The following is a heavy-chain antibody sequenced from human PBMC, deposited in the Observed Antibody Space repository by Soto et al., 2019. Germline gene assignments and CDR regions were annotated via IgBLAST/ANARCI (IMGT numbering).Heavy chain of an antibody. D-gene: IGHD6-25*01. CDR2: IYFTGNT. Sequence: SETLSLTCSASGGAITSSSHFWGWVRRPPGKGLEWIGTIYFTGNTYYTPSLKSRLTMSIDTSKNEFSLRLNSVTAADTAVYYCAGQTFTIAAASYGRSNWFDPWGPGTLVTVSS. J-gene: IGHJ5*02. CDR3: AGQTFTIAAASYGRSNWFDP. V-gene: IGHV4-39*01. CDR1: GGAITSSSHF.